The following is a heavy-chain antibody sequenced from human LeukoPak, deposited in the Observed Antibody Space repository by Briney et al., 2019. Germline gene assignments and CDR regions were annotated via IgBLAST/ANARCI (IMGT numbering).Heavy chain of an antibody. CDR1: GDSTTSYY. CDR2: VYKTGQI. CDR3: ASGKYYYDDSASVNRASRTPFDV. D-gene: IGHD3-22*01. V-gene: IGHV4-59*01. J-gene: IGHJ3*01. Sequence: SETLSLTCSVSGDSTTSYYWGWIRQSPGKGPEWLGYVYKTGQIDHNSSFRSRVTVSLDRSKTQFSLRLRSVTAADTAIYYCASGKYYYDDSASVNRASRTPFDVWAQGTMVIVSS.